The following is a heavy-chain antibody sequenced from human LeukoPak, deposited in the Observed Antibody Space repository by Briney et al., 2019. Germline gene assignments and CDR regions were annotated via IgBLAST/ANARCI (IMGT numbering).Heavy chain of an antibody. CDR2: IYYSGST. J-gene: IGHJ3*02. Sequence: PSETLSLTCTVCGCSISRYYWSWIRQPPGKGLEWIGYIYYSGSTNYNPSLKGRVTISVDTSKNQFSLKLSSVTAADTAVYYCARERSVNAFDIWGQGTMVTVSS. CDR3: ARERSVNAFDI. V-gene: IGHV4-59*01. CDR1: GCSISRYY. D-gene: IGHD3-3*01.